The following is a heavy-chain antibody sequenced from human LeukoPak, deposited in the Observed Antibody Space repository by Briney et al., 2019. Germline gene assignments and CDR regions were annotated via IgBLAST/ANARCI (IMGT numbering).Heavy chain of an antibody. D-gene: IGHD2-2*01. CDR1: GFTFSNYV. Sequence: GGSLRLSCAASGFTFSNYVMSWVRQAPGKGLEWVSLISGSGDSTYYADSVKGRFTISRDNSKNTLYLQMNSLRAEDTAVYYCAKAHMVVPAAPFDYWGQGTLVTVSS. CDR3: AKAHMVVPAAPFDY. CDR2: ISGSGDST. V-gene: IGHV3-23*01. J-gene: IGHJ4*02.